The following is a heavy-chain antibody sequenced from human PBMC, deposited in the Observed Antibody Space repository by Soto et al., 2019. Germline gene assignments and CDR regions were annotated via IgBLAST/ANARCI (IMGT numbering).Heavy chain of an antibody. CDR3: VRGGRPYAS. J-gene: IGHJ5*02. Sequence: EVQLVESGGGLVQPGGSLRLSCTASGFTFSDSWMTWVRQAPGTGLEWVARIKPDESEKKYADSGKGRFSISRDTAKNSMYLQMDRLRGEDPAVYDCVRGGRPYASWGQGTIVTVSS. CDR2: IKPDESEK. CDR1: GFTFSDSW. D-gene: IGHD4-17*01. V-gene: IGHV3-7*01.